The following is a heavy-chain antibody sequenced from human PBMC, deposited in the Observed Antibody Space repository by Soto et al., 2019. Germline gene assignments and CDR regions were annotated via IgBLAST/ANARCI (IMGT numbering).Heavy chain of an antibody. D-gene: IGHD3-10*01. Sequence: SETLSLTCTVSGGSISSSSYYRGWIRQPPGKGLEWIGSIYYSGSTYYNPSLKSRVTISVDTSKNQFSLKLSSVTAADTAVYYCARGPITMVRGVIKTTYFQHWGQGTLVT. CDR3: ARGPITMVRGVIKTTYFQH. V-gene: IGHV4-39*01. CDR2: IYYSGST. CDR1: GGSISSSSYY. J-gene: IGHJ1*01.